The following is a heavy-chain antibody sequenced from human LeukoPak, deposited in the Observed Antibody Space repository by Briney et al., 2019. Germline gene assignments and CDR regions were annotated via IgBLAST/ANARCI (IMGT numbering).Heavy chain of an antibody. D-gene: IGHD6-19*01. CDR2: INHSGST. CDR3: ARGSLVIAVAGNYYYYYMDV. Sequence: PSETLSLTCDVYGGSFSGCYWSWIRQPPGKGLEWIGEINHSGSTNYNPSLKSRVTISVDTSKNQFSLKLSSVTAADTAVYYCARGSLVIAVAGNYYYYYMDVWGKGTTVTVSS. V-gene: IGHV4-34*01. J-gene: IGHJ6*03. CDR1: GGSFSGCY.